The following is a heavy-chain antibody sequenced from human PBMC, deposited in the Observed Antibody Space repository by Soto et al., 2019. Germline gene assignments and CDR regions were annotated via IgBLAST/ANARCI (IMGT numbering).Heavy chain of an antibody. V-gene: IGHV4-59*01. D-gene: IGHD3-22*01. J-gene: IGHJ5*02. CDR2: IYDSGST. CDR1: GGSISSYY. CDR3: AREDSSGYYYWFDP. Sequence: PSETLSLTCTVSGGSISSYYWSWIRQPPGRGLEWIGYIYDSGSTNYNPSLKSRVTISVDTSKNQLSLRLSSVTAADTDVYYCAREDSSGYYYWFDPWGQGALVTVS.